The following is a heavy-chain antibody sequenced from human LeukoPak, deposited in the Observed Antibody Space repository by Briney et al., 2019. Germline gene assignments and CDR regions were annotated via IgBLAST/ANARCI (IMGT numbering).Heavy chain of an antibody. V-gene: IGHV1-18*01. CDR2: ISAYNGNT. CDR3: ANVCGSVAVTTQVCDNGMDV. J-gene: IGHJ6*02. D-gene: IGHD4-17*01. CDR1: GYTFTSYG. Sequence: GASVKVSCKASGYTFTSYGINWVRQAPGQGLEWMGWISAYNGNTNYAQKLQGRVTMTTDTSTSTAYMELRSLRSDDTAVYYCANVCGSVAVTTQVCDNGMDVWGQGTTVTVSS.